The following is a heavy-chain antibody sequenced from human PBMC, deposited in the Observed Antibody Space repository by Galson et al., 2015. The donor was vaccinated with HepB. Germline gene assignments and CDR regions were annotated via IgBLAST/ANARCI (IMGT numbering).Heavy chain of an antibody. CDR1: GGTFSSYA. CDR2: IIPIFGTA. V-gene: IGHV1-69*01. D-gene: IGHD5-18*01. CDR3: ARGGYSYGSGVEYYFDY. Sequence: VKVSCKASGGTFSSYAISWVRQAPGQGLEWMGGIIPIFGTANYAQKFQGRVTITADESTSTAYMELSSLRSEDTAVYYCARGGYSYGSGVEYYFDYWGQGTLVTVSS. J-gene: IGHJ4*02.